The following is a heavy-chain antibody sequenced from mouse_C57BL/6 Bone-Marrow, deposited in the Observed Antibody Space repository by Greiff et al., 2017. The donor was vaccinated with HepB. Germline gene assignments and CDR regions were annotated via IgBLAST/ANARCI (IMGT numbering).Heavy chain of an antibody. CDR1: GYTFTSYW. V-gene: IGHV1-59*01. Sequence: QVQLQQSRAELVRPGTSVKLSCKASGYTFTSYWMHWVKQRPGQGLEWIGVIDPSDSYTNYNQKFKGKATLTVDTSSSTAYMQLSSLTSEDSAVYYCARSLVEYYFDYWGQGTTLTVSS. D-gene: IGHD1-1*01. CDR3: ARSLVEYYFDY. CDR2: IDPSDSYT. J-gene: IGHJ2*01.